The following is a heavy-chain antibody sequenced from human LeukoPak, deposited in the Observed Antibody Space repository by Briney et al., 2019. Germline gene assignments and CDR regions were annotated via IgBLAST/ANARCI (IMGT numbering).Heavy chain of an antibody. CDR3: ARSSGSMTAVDY. V-gene: IGHV4-59*01. CDR2: IYYSGST. J-gene: IGHJ4*02. Sequence: PSETLSLTCAVSGGSISSYYWSWIRQPPGKGLEWIGYIYYSGSTNYNPFLKSRVTISVDTSKNQFSLKLSSVTAADTAVYYCARSSGSMTAVDYWGQGTLVSVSS. CDR1: GGSISSYY. D-gene: IGHD4-17*01.